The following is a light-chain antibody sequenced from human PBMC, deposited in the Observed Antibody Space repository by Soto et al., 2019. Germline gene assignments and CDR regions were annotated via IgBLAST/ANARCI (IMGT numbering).Light chain of an antibody. V-gene: IGKV1-5*01. CDR2: DAS. CDR3: QHSNGYPYT. Sequence: DIQMAPSPSTLSASIGDRGTITCRASQSIDNWLGWYQQKPGITPPHMIYDASRVKTGVPSRFTSSASGTEFTLTINTLQADDSAIYFCQHSNGYPYTFGPGTK. J-gene: IGKJ2*01. CDR1: QSIDNW.